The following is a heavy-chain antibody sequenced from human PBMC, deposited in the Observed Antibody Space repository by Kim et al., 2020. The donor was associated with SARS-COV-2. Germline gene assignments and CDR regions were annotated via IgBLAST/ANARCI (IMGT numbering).Heavy chain of an antibody. CDR1: GFTFSSYS. CDR2: ISGSSSYI. J-gene: IGHJ3*02. V-gene: IGHV3-21*01. CDR3: ARSYSSSWDAFHI. Sequence: GGSLRLSCAASGFTFSSYSMNWVRQAPGKGLEWVSSISGSSSYIYYADSVKGRFTFSRDNAKNSLYLQMNSLRAEDTAVYYCARSYSSSWDAFHIWGQGTMVTVSS. D-gene: IGHD6-13*01.